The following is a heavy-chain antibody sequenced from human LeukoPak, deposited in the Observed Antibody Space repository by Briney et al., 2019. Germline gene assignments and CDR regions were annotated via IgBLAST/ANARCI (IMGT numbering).Heavy chain of an antibody. CDR1: GFTFSSYA. V-gene: IGHV3-23*01. CDR3: AKGGAAHAGYYAMDV. D-gene: IGHD6-6*01. J-gene: IGHJ6*02. CDR2: ISGSGGST. Sequence: PGGSLRLSCAASGFTFSSYAMSWVRQAPGKGLEWVSAISGSGGSTYYADSVKGRFTISRDNSKNTLCLQMNSLRAEDTAVYYCAKGGAAHAGYYAMDVWGQGTTVTVSS.